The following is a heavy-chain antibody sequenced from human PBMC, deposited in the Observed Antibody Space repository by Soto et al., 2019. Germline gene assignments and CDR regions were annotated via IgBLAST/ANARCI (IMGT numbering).Heavy chain of an antibody. CDR3: AREGIAVALDYYYGMDV. J-gene: IGHJ6*02. CDR2: ISSSSSYI. Sequence: GGSLRLSCAASGFNFISYSMNWVRQAPGKGLEWVSSISSSSSYIYYADSVKGRFTISRDNAKNSLYLQMNSLRAEDTAVYYCAREGIAVALDYYYGMDVWGQGTTVTVSS. CDR1: GFNFISYS. V-gene: IGHV3-21*01. D-gene: IGHD6-19*01.